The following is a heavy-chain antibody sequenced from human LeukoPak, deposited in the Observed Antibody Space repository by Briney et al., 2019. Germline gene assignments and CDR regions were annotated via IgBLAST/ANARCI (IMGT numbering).Heavy chain of an antibody. V-gene: IGHV3-23*01. D-gene: IGHD6-13*01. CDR3: GKGMSSSWTYNYFDC. CDR1: GFTFSSFA. CDR2: VSGGGGTT. J-gene: IGHJ4*02. Sequence: GGSLRLSCAASGFTFSSFAMSWVRQAPGKGLEWVSGVSGGGGTTSYADSVKGRFTVSRDNSKNTLYLQMNTLRAEDTAMYYCGKGMSSSWTYNYFDCWGQGTLVTVSS.